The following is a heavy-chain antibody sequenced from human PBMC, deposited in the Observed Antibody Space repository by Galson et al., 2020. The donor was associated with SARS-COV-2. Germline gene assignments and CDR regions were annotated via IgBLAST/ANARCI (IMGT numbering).Heavy chain of an antibody. D-gene: IGHD6-19*01. CDR3: ARDPSLTLYSSGWYYGGGVFDP. V-gene: IGHV4-39*07. J-gene: IGHJ5*02. CDR2: IYYSGST. CDR1: GGSISSSSYY. Sequence: SETLSHTCTVSGGSISSSSYYWGWIRQPPGKGLEWIGSIYYSGSTYYNPSLKSRVTISVDTSKNQFSLKLSSVTAADTAVYYCARDPSLTLYSSGWYYGGGVFDPWGQGTLVTVSS.